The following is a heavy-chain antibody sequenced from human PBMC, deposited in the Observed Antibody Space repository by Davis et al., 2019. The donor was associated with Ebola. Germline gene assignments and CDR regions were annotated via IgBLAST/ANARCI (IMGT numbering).Heavy chain of an antibody. CDR1: GYTFTSYA. CDR3: ARDRVGATAGSIDY. Sequence: SVKVSCKASGYTFTSYAISWVRQAPGQGLEWMGGIIPIFGTANYAQKFQGRVTITADESTSTAYMELSSLRSEDTAVYYCARDRVGATAGSIDYWGQGTLVTVSS. V-gene: IGHV1-69*13. J-gene: IGHJ4*02. D-gene: IGHD1-26*01. CDR2: IIPIFGTA.